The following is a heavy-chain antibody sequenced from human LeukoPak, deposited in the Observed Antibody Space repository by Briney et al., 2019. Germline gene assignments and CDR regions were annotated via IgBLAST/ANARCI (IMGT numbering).Heavy chain of an antibody. D-gene: IGHD3-22*01. Sequence: PGGSLRLSCAASGFAVSSNYMNWVRQAPGKGLKWVSIIYSGGGTYYANSVRGRFTISRDNSKNTLYLQTNSLRDEDTAVYYCARGGYYYDSSGYYHDAFDIWGQGTMVTVSS. V-gene: IGHV3-53*01. CDR3: ARGGYYYDSSGYYHDAFDI. CDR1: GFAVSSNY. CDR2: IYSGGGT. J-gene: IGHJ3*02.